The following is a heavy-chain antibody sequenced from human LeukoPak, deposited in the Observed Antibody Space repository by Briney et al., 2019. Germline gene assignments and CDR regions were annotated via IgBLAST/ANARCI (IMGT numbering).Heavy chain of an antibody. CDR2: ISGSGGNT. J-gene: IGHJ4*02. D-gene: IGHD3-3*01. CDR1: GVTFGTYD. Sequence: PGGSLRLSCAASGVTFGTYDMSWVRQAPGKGLEWVSSISGSGGNTLYADSVKGRFTISRDNFMSTVYLQMNSLRAEDTAAYYCAKDRQTITIFGVVNTPRANFDYWGQGTLVTVSS. V-gene: IGHV3-23*01. CDR3: AKDRQTITIFGVVNTPRANFDY.